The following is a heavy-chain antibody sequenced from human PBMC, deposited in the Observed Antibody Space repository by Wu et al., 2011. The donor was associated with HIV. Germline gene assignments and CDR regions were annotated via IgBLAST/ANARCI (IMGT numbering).Heavy chain of an antibody. CDR2: IVPLSGTA. J-gene: IGHJ3*02. CDR3: AVGLVVNDAFEI. D-gene: IGHD3-22*01. Sequence: QVQMVQSGAEVREPESSVKVSCKASGGAFSSYAITWVQQAPGQGLEWMGRIVPLSGTANYAQTFQGRITITADKSTTTAYVELSRLRSEDTALYYCAVGLVVNDAFEIWGQGTAVTVSS. CDR1: GGAFSSYA. V-gene: IGHV1-69*14.